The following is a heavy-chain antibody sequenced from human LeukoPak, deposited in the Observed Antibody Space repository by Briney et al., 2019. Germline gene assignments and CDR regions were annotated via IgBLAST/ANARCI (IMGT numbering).Heavy chain of an antibody. J-gene: IGHJ4*02. D-gene: IGHD3-9*01. Sequence: PGRSLRLSCAASGFTFDDYAMHWVRQAPGKGLEWVSGISWNSGSTGYADSVKGRFTISRDNSKNTLFLQMNSLRSEDTALYYCANGPHYNILTGFYKVRSHLDYWGQGTLVTVSS. CDR2: ISWNSGST. CDR3: ANGPHYNILTGFYKVRSHLDY. V-gene: IGHV3-9*01. CDR1: GFTFDDYA.